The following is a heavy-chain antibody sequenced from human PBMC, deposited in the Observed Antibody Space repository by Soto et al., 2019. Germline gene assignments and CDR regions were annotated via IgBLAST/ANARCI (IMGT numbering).Heavy chain of an antibody. Sequence: ESGPTLVNPTQTLTLTCTFSGFSLSTSGVGVGWIRQPPGKALEWLAPIYWDDDKRYSPSLKSRLTITKDTSKTQVVLTMTNMDPVDTATDDCAHRWSGWYFDYWGQGTLVTVSS. J-gene: IGHJ4*02. CDR2: IYWDDDK. CDR1: GFSLSTSGVG. V-gene: IGHV2-5*02. CDR3: AHRWSGWYFDY. D-gene: IGHD6-19*01.